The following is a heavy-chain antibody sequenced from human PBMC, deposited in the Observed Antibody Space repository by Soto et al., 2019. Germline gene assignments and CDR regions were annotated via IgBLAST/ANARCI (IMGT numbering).Heavy chain of an antibody. Sequence: SLRLSCAVSGFIFKNYDLNWVRQAPGKGLEWVASITRDGYNKYYADSVKGRFTISRDNSKNTLSLQMTALRVEDSSVYYCTKSSGGSSSVGMDYWGPGTLVTFS. CDR2: ITRDGYNK. J-gene: IGHJ4*02. CDR3: TKSSGGSSSVGMDY. V-gene: IGHV3-30*18. D-gene: IGHD6-6*01. CDR1: GFIFKNYD.